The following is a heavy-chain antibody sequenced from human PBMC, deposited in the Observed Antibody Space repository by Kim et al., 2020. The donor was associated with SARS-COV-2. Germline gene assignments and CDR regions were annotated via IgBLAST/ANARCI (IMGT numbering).Heavy chain of an antibody. CDR1: GGSFSCGDCF. D-gene: IGHD6-25*01. CDR3: ARRRPAANPLYFDY. V-gene: IGHV4-39*01. Sequence: SETLSLTCTVSGGSFSCGDCFWAWIRQPPGKGLEWIGTIFYSGNTYHNPSLKSRIAIPVDTYKKQFSLWLSSVTAADTAIYYCARRRPAANPLYFDYWGQGVLVTVSS. J-gene: IGHJ4*02. CDR2: IFYSGNT.